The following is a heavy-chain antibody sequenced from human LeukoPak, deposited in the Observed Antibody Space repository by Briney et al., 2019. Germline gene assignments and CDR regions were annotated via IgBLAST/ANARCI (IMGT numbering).Heavy chain of an antibody. CDR1: GFTFSSYS. CDR2: ISSSSSYI. Sequence: GGSLRLSCAASGFTFSSYSMNWVGQAPGKGLEWVSSISSSSSYIYYADSVKGRFTISRDNAKNSLYLQMNSLRAEDTAVYYCARDKGNGMDVWGKGTTVTVSS. J-gene: IGHJ6*04. CDR3: ARDKGNGMDV. V-gene: IGHV3-21*01.